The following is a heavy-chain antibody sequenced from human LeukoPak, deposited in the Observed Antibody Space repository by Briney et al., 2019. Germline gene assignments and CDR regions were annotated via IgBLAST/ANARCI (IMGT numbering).Heavy chain of an antibody. D-gene: IGHD4-11*01. CDR2: IWSDGSNK. CDR3: AKDAQRGFDHSNPLEY. V-gene: IGHV3-33*06. Sequence: GGSLRLSCAASGFTFSDFGFHWVRQAPGKGLEWVAVIWSDGSNKYYGDSVKGRFIIYRDDSQNKVYLQMNSLRAEDTAVYYCAKDAQRGFDHSNPLEYWGQGSLVTVSS. J-gene: IGHJ4*02. CDR1: GFTFSDFG.